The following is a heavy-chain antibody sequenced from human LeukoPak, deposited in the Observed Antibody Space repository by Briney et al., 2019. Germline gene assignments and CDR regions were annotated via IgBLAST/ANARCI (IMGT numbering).Heavy chain of an antibody. CDR3: ARAMVWWAVADAFDI. Sequence: AGGSLRLSCAASGFTFDDYAMHWVRQAPGKGLEWVAGITWNSDNLDYAESVRGRFTISRDNSKNTLYLQMNSLRAEDTAVYYCARAMVWWAVADAFDIWGQGTMVTVSS. CDR1: GFTFDDYA. V-gene: IGHV3-9*01. D-gene: IGHD2-21*01. J-gene: IGHJ3*02. CDR2: ITWNSDNL.